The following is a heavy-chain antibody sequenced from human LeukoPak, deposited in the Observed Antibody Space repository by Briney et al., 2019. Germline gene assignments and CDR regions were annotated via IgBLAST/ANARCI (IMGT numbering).Heavy chain of an antibody. D-gene: IGHD3-10*01. J-gene: IGHJ6*03. Sequence: PSETLSLTCAVYGGSFSGYYWSWIRQPPGKGPEWIGYIHYSGSTSYNPSLKSRVTISVDTSKKQFSLKLSSVTAADTAVYYCARVEEGYGSGRRENYYYYYMDVWGKGTTVTISS. V-gene: IGHV4-59*01. CDR1: GGSFSGYY. CDR3: ARVEEGYGSGRRENYYYYYMDV. CDR2: IHYSGST.